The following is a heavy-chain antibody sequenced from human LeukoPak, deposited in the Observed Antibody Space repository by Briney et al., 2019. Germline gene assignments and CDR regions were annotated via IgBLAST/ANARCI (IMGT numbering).Heavy chain of an antibody. CDR1: GFSFSSYS. Sequence: RGSLRLSCAASGFSFSSYSMNWVRQAPGKGLEWISSISSSRTYIYYADSVKGRFTISRDNAKNSLYLQMNSLRAEDTAVYYCARETRKTFDYWGQGTLVTVSS. D-gene: IGHD1-14*01. CDR2: ISSSRTYI. V-gene: IGHV3-21*01. CDR3: ARETRKTFDY. J-gene: IGHJ4*02.